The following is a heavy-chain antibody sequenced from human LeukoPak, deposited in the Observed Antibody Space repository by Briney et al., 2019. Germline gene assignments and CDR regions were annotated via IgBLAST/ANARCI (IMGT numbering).Heavy chain of an antibody. CDR1: GFTFSSYA. V-gene: IGHV3-23*01. Sequence: GGSLRLSCAASGFTFSSYAMGWVRQAPGKGLEWVSAISGSGGSTYYADSVKGRFTISRDNSKNTLYLQMNSLRAEDTAVYYYAKDLGDIVVVPAAHPLFDYWGQGTLVTVSS. CDR2: ISGSGGST. D-gene: IGHD2-2*01. CDR3: AKDLGDIVVVPAAHPLFDY. J-gene: IGHJ4*02.